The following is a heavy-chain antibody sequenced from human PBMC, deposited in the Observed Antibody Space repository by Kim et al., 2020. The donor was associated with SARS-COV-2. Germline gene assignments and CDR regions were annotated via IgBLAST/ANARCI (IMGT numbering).Heavy chain of an antibody. D-gene: IGHD4-17*01. J-gene: IGHJ4*02. V-gene: IGHV3-23*01. Sequence: YADTVKGRCTISRDNSKSTLYLQMNSLRDEDTAVYYCAKDTNDDYGDYCLDYWGQGTLVTVSS. CDR3: AKDTNDDYGDYCLDY.